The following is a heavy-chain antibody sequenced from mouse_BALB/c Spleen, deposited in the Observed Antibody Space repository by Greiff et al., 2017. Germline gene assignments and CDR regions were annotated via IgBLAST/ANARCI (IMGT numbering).Heavy chain of an antibody. Sequence: VQLQQSGPVLARPGASVKMSCKASGYSFTSYWMHWVKQRPGQGLEWIGAIYPGNSDTSYNQKFKGKAKLTAVTSASTAYMELSSLTNEDSAVYYCTRTQRGYYFDDWGQGTTLTVSS. CDR1: GYSFTSYW. CDR3: TRTQRGYYFDD. CDR2: IYPGNSDT. V-gene: IGHV1-5*01. J-gene: IGHJ2*01.